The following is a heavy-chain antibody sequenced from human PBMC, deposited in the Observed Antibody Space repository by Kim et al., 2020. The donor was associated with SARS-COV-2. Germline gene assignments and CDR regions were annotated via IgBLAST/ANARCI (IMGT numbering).Heavy chain of an antibody. CDR2: ST. CDR3: AREGSRGFDP. D-gene: IGHD6-13*01. V-gene: IGHV3-53*01. J-gene: IGHJ5*02. Sequence: STYYADSVKGRFTISRDNSKNTLYLQMNSLRAEDTAVYYCAREGSRGFDPWGQGTLVTVSS.